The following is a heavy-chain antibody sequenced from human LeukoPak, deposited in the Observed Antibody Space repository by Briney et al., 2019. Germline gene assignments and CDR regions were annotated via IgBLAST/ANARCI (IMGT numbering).Heavy chain of an antibody. CDR2: IYYSGST. D-gene: IGHD3-10*01. J-gene: IGHJ4*02. V-gene: IGHV4-59*08. CDR3: ARGLSSTRRESDY. Sequence: SETLSLTCTVSGGSISSYYWSWIRQPPGKGLEWIGNIYYSGSTNYNPSLKSRVTISVDTSKNQFSLKLSSVTAADTAVYFCARGLSSTRRESDYWGQGTLVTVST. CDR1: GGSISSYY.